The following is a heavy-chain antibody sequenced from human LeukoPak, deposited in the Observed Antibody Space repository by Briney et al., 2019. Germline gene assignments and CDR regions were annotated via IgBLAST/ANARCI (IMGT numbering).Heavy chain of an antibody. D-gene: IGHD4-11*01. V-gene: IGHV3-23*01. Sequence: SGGSLRLSCGASGFTFSTYAMSWVRQAPGKGLEWVSTISSSGGSTYYADSVKGRFTISRDNSKNTLYLQMNSLRVEDTAVYYCAKADYSDYFRFSYWGQGTLVTVSS. CDR1: GFTFSTYA. J-gene: IGHJ4*02. CDR2: ISSSGGST. CDR3: AKADYSDYFRFSY.